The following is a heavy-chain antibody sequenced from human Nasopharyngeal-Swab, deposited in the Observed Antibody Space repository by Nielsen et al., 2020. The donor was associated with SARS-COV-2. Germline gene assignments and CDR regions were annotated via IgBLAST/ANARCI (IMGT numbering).Heavy chain of an antibody. D-gene: IGHD4-17*01. V-gene: IGHV3-33*01. Sequence: GESLKISCAASGFTFSSYGMHWVRQAPGKGLEWVAVIWYDGKNKWYADSVKGRFTISRDNSKNTLYLQINSLRVEDTAVCYCAREYDYDQGAFDIWGQGTMVTVSS. J-gene: IGHJ3*02. CDR3: AREYDYDQGAFDI. CDR1: GFTFSSYG. CDR2: IWYDGKNK.